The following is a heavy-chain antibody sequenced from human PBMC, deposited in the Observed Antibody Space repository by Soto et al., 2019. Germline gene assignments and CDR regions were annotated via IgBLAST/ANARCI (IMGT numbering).Heavy chain of an antibody. CDR2: IHYSGST. J-gene: IGHJ4*02. Sequence: QVQLQESGPGLVKPSETLSLTCTVPGGSVNTGTYYWSWVRQPPGKGLEWIGFIHYSGSTNYNPSLKSRVTMSVDTSKNQFSLKLTSVNAADTAVYYCTRGGDAYKNGHWGQGTLVTVSS. V-gene: IGHV4-61*01. CDR3: TRGGDAYKNGH. D-gene: IGHD2-21*01. CDR1: GGSVNTGTYY.